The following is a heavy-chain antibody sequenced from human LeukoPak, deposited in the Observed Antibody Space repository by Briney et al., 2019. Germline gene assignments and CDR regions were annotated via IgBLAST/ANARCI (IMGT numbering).Heavy chain of an antibody. J-gene: IGHJ4*02. CDR1: AFTFSSYG. CDR3: ARDSSGWYIDY. V-gene: IGHV3-30*02. CDR2: IQYDRTNE. D-gene: IGHD6-19*01. Sequence: GGSLRLSCAASAFTFSSYGMHWVRQAPGKGLEWVAYIQYDRTNEQYAHSVKGRFRISRDNSNNILYLQMNSLRAEDTAVYYCARDSSGWYIDYWGQGTLVTVSS.